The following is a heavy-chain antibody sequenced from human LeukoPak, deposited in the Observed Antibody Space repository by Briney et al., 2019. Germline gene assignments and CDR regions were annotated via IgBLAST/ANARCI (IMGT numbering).Heavy chain of an antibody. CDR1: GGSISNYY. Sequence: SETLSLTCTVSGGSISNYYWSWIRQPPGKGLERIGYIYYSGSTNYNPSLRSRVTILVDTSKNQFSLRLSSVTAADTAVYYCARVGEAAATALPFDYWGLGTLVTVSS. V-gene: IGHV4-59*01. D-gene: IGHD6-13*01. CDR3: ARVGEAAATALPFDY. CDR2: IYYSGST. J-gene: IGHJ4*02.